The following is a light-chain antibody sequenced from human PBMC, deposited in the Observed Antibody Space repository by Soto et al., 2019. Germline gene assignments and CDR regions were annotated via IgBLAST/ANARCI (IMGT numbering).Light chain of an antibody. Sequence: DIVMTQSPDSLAVSLGERATINCKSSQSVLYSPNNKNYLVWYQQKPGQPPKLLIYWASTRESGVPDRFSGSGSGTDFTIPISSLQAEDVAVYFCQQYYSTPQTFGQGTKVEIK. CDR1: QSVLYSPNNKNY. CDR2: WAS. CDR3: QQYYSTPQT. V-gene: IGKV4-1*01. J-gene: IGKJ1*01.